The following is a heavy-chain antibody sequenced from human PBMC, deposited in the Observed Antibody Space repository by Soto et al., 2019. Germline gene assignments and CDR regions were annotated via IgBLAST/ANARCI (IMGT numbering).Heavy chain of an antibody. D-gene: IGHD2-15*01. V-gene: IGHV4-59*01. J-gene: IGHJ4*02. CDR2: ISYSGNT. Sequence: SETLSLTCTVSGGSIISGYWSWIRQPPGKGLEWIGYISYSGNTNYNPSLKSRVTMSVDTPKNQFSLRLSSVTTADTAVYYCAGLRGYAGSPIDYWGQGXLVTVHS. CDR3: AGLRGYAGSPIDY. CDR1: GGSIISGY.